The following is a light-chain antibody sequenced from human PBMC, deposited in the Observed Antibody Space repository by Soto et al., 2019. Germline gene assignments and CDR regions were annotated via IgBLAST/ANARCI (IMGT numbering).Light chain of an antibody. J-gene: IGLJ1*01. Sequence: QSALTQPASVSGSPGQSITISCTGTSSDVGGYNYVSWYQQHPGIAPKLLIYGATNRPSGVSTRFSGSKSGNTPSLTISGLQAEDEADYHCSSYTSASTLLYLFGTGTKLTVL. CDR3: SSYTSASTLLYL. CDR2: GAT. CDR1: SSDVGGYNY. V-gene: IGLV2-14*01.